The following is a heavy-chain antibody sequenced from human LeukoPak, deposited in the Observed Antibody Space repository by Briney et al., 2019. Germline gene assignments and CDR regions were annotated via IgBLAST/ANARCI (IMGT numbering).Heavy chain of an antibody. V-gene: IGHV3-23*01. Sequence: GGSLRLSCAASGFTFSSYAMSWVRQAPGKGLEWVSGISGSGGSTYYADSVKGRFTISRDNSKNTLYLQMNSLRAEDTAVYYCAKDPRGSSSSVRYYYYYMNVWGKGTTVTVSS. CDR3: AKDPRGSSSSVRYYYYYMNV. D-gene: IGHD6-6*01. CDR2: ISGSGGST. CDR1: GFTFSSYA. J-gene: IGHJ6*03.